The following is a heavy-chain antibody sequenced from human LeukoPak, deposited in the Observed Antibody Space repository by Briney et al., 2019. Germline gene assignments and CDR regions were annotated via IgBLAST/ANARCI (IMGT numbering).Heavy chain of an antibody. J-gene: IGHJ4*02. CDR1: GFTFSSYW. CDR2: IKPDGSDE. CDR3: ARTSYDSSGYYLGDY. V-gene: IGHV3-7*01. Sequence: PGGSLRLSCVVSGFTFSSYWMSWVRQAPGKGLEWVANIKPDGSDEYYVDSVKGRFTISRDNAKNSLHLQMNSLRAEDTAVYYCARTSYDSSGYYLGDYWGQGTLVTASS. D-gene: IGHD3-22*01.